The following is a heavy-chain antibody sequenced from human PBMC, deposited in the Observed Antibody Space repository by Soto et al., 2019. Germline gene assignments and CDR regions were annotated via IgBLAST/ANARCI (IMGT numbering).Heavy chain of an antibody. D-gene: IGHD4-17*01. Sequence: ESGGGVVQPGRSLRLSCAASGFTFSSYAMHWVRQAPGKGLEWVAVISYDGSNKYYADSVKGRFTISRDNSKNTLYLQMNSLRAEDTAVYYCARWTTVTIDYWGQGTLVTVSS. CDR1: GFTFSSYA. CDR2: ISYDGSNK. CDR3: ARWTTVTIDY. J-gene: IGHJ4*02. V-gene: IGHV3-30-3*01.